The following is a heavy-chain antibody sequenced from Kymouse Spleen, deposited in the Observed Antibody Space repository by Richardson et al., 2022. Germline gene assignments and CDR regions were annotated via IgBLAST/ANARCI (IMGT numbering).Heavy chain of an antibody. CDR1: GGSISSSSYY. CDR2: IYYSGST. Sequence: QLQLQESGPGLVKPSETLSLTCTVSGGSISSSSYYWGWIRQPPGKGLEWIGSIYYSGSTYYNPSLKSRVTISVDTSKNQFSLKLSSVTAADTAVYYCARVYGSGSYYIDYWGQGTLVTVSS. CDR3: ARVYGSGSYYIDY. D-gene: IGHD3-10*01. V-gene: IGHV4-39*01. J-gene: IGHJ4*02.